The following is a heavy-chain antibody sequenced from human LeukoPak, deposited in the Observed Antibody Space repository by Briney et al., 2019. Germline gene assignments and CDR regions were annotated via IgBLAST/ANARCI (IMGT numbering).Heavy chain of an antibody. D-gene: IGHD4-17*01. CDR1: GITFSSYG. Sequence: GGTLRLSCAASGITFSSYGMHWVRQAPGKGLEWVAFIRNDGRNKYYADSVKGRFTISRDNSKNTFYLQMNSLRADDTAKYYCAKDLNYGDLFDYWGQGTLVTVSS. V-gene: IGHV3-30*02. CDR2: IRNDGRNK. CDR3: AKDLNYGDLFDY. J-gene: IGHJ4*02.